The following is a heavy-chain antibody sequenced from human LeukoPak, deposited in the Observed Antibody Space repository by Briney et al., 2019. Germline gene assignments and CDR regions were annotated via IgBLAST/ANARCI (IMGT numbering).Heavy chain of an antibody. CDR3: ARSPHGGNVFFDF. Sequence: GGSLRLSCAASGFTVSSNYMSWVRQSTERGLVWVSVIYSGGNIYYADSVKGRLTISRDNSENTLYLQMNSLRAEDTAVYYCARSPHGGNVFFDFWGQGTLVTVSS. V-gene: IGHV3-66*01. J-gene: IGHJ4*02. CDR2: IYSGGNI. D-gene: IGHD4-23*01. CDR1: GFTVSSNY.